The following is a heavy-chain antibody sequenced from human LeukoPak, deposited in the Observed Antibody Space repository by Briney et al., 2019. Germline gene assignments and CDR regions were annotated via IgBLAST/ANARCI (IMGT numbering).Heavy chain of an antibody. CDR1: GASISSSSYY. D-gene: IGHD3-10*01. J-gene: IGHJ4*02. Sequence: NSSETLSLTCTVSGASISSSSYYWGWLRQPPGKGLEWIGSIYYSGSTYYNPSLKSRVTISVDTSKNQFSLKLSSVTAADTAVYYCARKPNVVLYYFDYWGQGTLVTVSS. CDR3: ARKPNVVLYYFDY. V-gene: IGHV4-39*07. CDR2: IYYSGST.